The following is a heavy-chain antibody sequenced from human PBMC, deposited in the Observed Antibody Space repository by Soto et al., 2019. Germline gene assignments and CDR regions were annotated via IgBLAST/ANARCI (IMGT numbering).Heavy chain of an antibody. J-gene: IGHJ6*03. Sequence: PSETLSLTCTVSGGSISSSSYYWGWIRQPPGKGLEWIGSIYYSGSTYYNPSLKSRVTISVDTSKNQFSLKLSSVTAADTAVYYCARTGEQLVPHYYYYYMDVWGKGTTVTVSS. D-gene: IGHD6-6*01. V-gene: IGHV4-39*01. CDR3: ARTGEQLVPHYYYYYMDV. CDR1: GGSISSSSYY. CDR2: IYYSGST.